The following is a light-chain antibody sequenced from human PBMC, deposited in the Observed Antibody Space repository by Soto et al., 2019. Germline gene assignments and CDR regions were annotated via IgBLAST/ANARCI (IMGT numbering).Light chain of an antibody. CDR1: TSDVGSYNL. Sequence: QSALTQPASVSGSPGQSITISCTGTTSDVGSYNLVSWYQHLPGKAPKLMIFGVTKRPSGVSSRFSGSKSGNTASLTISGLQAEDEADYYCCSYAGSSTLYVFGTGTTLTVL. CDR2: GVT. V-gene: IGLV2-23*02. J-gene: IGLJ1*01. CDR3: CSYAGSSTLYV.